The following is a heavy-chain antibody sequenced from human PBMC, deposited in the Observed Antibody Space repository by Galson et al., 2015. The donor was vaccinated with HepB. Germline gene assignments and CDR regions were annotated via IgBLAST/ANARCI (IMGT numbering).Heavy chain of an antibody. CDR2: ISYDGSNK. CDR1: GFTFSSYG. V-gene: IGHV3-30*03. D-gene: IGHD5-18*01. J-gene: IGHJ6*02. Sequence: SLRLSCAASGFTFSSYGMHWVRQAPGKGLEWVAVISYDGSNKYYADSVKGRFTISGDNSKNTLYLQMNSLRAEDTAVYYCARDRRGYSYGYTYYYYGMDVWGQGATVTVSS. CDR3: ARDRRGYSYGYTYYYYGMDV.